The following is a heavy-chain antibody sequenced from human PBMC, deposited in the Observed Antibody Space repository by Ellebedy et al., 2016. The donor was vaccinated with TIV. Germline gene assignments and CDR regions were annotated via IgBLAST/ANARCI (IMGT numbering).Heavy chain of an antibody. CDR2: IYPNSGDT. CDR1: GYTFTSYY. D-gene: IGHD2-2*01. J-gene: IGHJ4*02. CDR3: ASVTFSSLSPFDY. V-gene: IGHV1-2*02. Sequence: AASVKVSCKASGYTFTSYYMHWVRQAPGQGLEWMGWIYPNSGDTRYAQKFQGRVTMTRDTSITTAYMELTRLTSDDTAVYYCASVTFSSLSPFDYWGQGTLVTVSS.